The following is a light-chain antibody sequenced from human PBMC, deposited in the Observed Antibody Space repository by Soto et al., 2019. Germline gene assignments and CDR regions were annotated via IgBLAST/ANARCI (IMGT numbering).Light chain of an antibody. CDR1: QSISSW. Sequence: DIPMTQSPSTLSASVGGRVTITCRASQSISSWLAWYQQKPGKAPKLLIYDASNLQSGVPSRFSGSGSGTQFTLTISSLQPDDFATYYCQQYNTYSYTCGQGTKGDIK. J-gene: IGKJ2*01. CDR3: QQYNTYSYT. CDR2: DAS. V-gene: IGKV1-5*01.